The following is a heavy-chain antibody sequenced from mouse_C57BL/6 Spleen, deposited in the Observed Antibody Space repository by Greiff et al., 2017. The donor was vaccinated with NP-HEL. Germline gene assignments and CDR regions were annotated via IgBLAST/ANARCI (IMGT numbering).Heavy chain of an antibody. D-gene: IGHD2-4*01. J-gene: IGHJ4*01. CDR2: INPSSGYT. CDR1: GYTFTSYW. V-gene: IGHV1-7*01. Sequence: QVQLKQSGAELAKPGASVKLSCKASGYTFTSYWMHWVKQRPGQGLEWIGYINPSSGYTKYNQKFKDKATLTADKSSSTAYMQLSSLTYEDSAVYYCATYDYRYYYAMDYWGQGTSVTVSS. CDR3: ATYDYRYYYAMDY.